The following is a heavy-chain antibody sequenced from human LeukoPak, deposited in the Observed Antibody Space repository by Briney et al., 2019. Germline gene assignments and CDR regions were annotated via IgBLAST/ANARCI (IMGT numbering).Heavy chain of an antibody. CDR2: IYHSGST. V-gene: IGHV4-30-2*05. D-gene: IGHD4-17*01. Sequence: SETLSLTCTVSGGSISSGGYYWSWIRQPPGKGLEWIGYIYHSGSTYYNPSLKSRVTISVDTSKNQFSLKLSSVTAADTAVYYCARSRMTTVTTDYWGQGTLVTVSS. CDR1: GGSISSGGYY. CDR3: ARSRMTTVTTDY. J-gene: IGHJ4*02.